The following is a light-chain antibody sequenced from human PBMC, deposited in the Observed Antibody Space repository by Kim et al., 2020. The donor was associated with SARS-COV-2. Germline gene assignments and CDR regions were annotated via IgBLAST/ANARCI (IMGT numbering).Light chain of an antibody. CDR2: GKN. J-gene: IGLJ1*01. V-gene: IGLV3-19*01. CDR3: NSPFTHYNFF. Sequence: SSALTQDPAVSVALGQTVSITCQVDSLRSYYSTWFQQTPGQAPLLVIYGKNNRPSCLPYRFSGSSSVNSASLPFPCTLAADLAAYYCNSPFTHYNFFFG. CDR1: SLRSYY.